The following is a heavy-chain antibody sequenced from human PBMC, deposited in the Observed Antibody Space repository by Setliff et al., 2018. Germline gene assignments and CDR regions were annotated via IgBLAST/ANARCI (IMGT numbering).Heavy chain of an antibody. CDR1: GYTFTSYY. CDR2: INPSGGST. CDR3: ATSVPWIQLVLYPQGHPEPFDY. J-gene: IGHJ4*02. Sequence: GASVKVSCKASGYTFTSYYMHWVRQAPGQGLEWMGIINPSGGSTSYAQKFQGRVTMTRDTSTSTVYMELSSLRSEDAAVYYCATSVPWIQLVLYPQGHPEPFDYWGQGTLVTVSS. D-gene: IGHD5-18*01. V-gene: IGHV1-46*01.